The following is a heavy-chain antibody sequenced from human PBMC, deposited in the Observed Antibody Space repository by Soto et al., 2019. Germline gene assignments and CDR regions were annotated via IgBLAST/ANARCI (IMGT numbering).Heavy chain of an antibody. CDR1: GYTFTGYY. J-gene: IGHJ6*02. Sequence: ASVKVSCKASGYTFTGYYMHWVRQAPGQGLEWMGWINPNSGGTNYAQKFQGWVTMTRDTSISTAYMELSRLRSDDTAVYYCARSTFLLSGLYYYYYYGMDFWGQGSSVTVSS. V-gene: IGHV1-2*04. D-gene: IGHD3-3*01. CDR2: INPNSGGT. CDR3: ARSTFLLSGLYYYYYYGMDF.